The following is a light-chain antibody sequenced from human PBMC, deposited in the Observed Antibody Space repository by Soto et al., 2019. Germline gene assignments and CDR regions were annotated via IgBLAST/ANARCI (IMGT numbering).Light chain of an antibody. J-gene: IGLJ2*01. V-gene: IGLV1-44*01. CDR2: TYN. Sequence: VLTQPPSASGTPGQRVTISCSGSGSNIGSNTVNWYQQLPGTAPKLLIYTYNQRPSGVPDRFSGSKSGTSASLAISGLHSEDEADYYCAAWDDSLNGVLFGGGTKVTVL. CDR1: GSNIGSNT. CDR3: AAWDDSLNGVL.